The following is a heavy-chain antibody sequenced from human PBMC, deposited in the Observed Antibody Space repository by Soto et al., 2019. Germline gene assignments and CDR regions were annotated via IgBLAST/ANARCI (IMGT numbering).Heavy chain of an antibody. CDR3: ARKNGLHYFGSGSFYNENLFDS. D-gene: IGHD3-10*01. CDR1: GFTFNSYA. J-gene: IGHJ5*01. CDR2: MTGSGGST. Sequence: GGSLRLSCAASGFTFNSYAMSWVRQAPGQGLEWVSTMTGSGGSTSYADSVRGRFIISRDNSKNTLYLQMNSLRAEDTAVYYCARKNGLHYFGSGSFYNENLFDSWGQGSLDTGSS. V-gene: IGHV3-23*01.